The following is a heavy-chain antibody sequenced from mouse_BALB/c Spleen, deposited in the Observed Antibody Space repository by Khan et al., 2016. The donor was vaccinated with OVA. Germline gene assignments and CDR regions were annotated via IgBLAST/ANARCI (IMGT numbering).Heavy chain of an antibody. D-gene: IGHD2-3*01. Sequence: VQLKQSGAELVKPGASVKLSCTASGFNIKDTYLHWVKQRPDPGLEWIGRIAPANGNTQYDPKFQGKATIPSDTSSHTSYLQLHSLTSEDTAVYYCARPSYDPRDFEVWGAGTTVTVSS. CDR3: ARPSYDPRDFEV. J-gene: IGHJ1*01. CDR2: IAPANGNT. CDR1: GFNIKDTY. V-gene: IGHV14-3*02.